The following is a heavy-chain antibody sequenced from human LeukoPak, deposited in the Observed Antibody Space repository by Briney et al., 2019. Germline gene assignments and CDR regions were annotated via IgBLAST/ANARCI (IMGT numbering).Heavy chain of an antibody. J-gene: IGHJ3*02. CDR3: ATADIVVVPAAQGHAFDI. CDR1: GFTFSDYY. V-gene: IGHV3-11*01. D-gene: IGHD2-2*01. CDR2: ISSSGSTI. Sequence: PGGSLRLSCAASGFTFSDYYMSWIRQAPGKGLEWVSYISSSGSTIYYADSVKGRFTISRDNAKNSLYLQMNSLRAEDTAVYYCATADIVVVPAAQGHAFDIWGQGTMVTVSS.